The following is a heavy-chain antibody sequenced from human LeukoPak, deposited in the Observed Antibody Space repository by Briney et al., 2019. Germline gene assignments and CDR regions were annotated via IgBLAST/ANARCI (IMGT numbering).Heavy chain of an antibody. D-gene: IGHD1-26*01. CDR2: ISYDGSNK. CDR1: GFTFSSYA. V-gene: IGHV3-30-3*02. Sequence: GRSLRLSCAASGFTFSSYAMHWVRQAPGKGLEWVAVISYDGSNKYYADSVKGRFTISRDNSKNSLYLQMNSLRAEDTALYYCAKTSLLGDAFDIWGQGTMVTVSS. CDR3: AKTSLLGDAFDI. J-gene: IGHJ3*02.